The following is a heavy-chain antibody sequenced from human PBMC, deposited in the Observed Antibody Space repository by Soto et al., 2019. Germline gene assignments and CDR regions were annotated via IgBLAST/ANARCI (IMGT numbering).Heavy chain of an antibody. CDR1: GFTFSSYA. CDR3: AKGSKIAVYYYDYGMDV. Sequence: EVQLLESGGGLVQPGGSLRLSCAASGFTFSSYAMSWVRQAPGKGLEWVSAISGSGGSTYYADSVKGRFSISRDNSKNTLYLQMNSLRTEDTAVYYCAKGSKIAVYYYDYGMDVWGQGTTVTVSS. J-gene: IGHJ6*02. D-gene: IGHD6-19*01. V-gene: IGHV3-23*01. CDR2: ISGSGGST.